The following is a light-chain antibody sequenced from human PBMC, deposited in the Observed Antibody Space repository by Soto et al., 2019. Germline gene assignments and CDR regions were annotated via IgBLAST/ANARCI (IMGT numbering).Light chain of an antibody. CDR3: QQRNAWPLIT. CDR1: QSVSNTF. Sequence: TDSRGTRSFYQGERATLSCRAFQSVSNTFLAWYQQKPGQAPRLLIYDASRRASGVPARFSGSGSGTDFTLTISGLVPEDFALYYCQQRNAWPLITFAQGTRLAIK. CDR2: DAS. V-gene: IGKV3D-20*02. J-gene: IGKJ5*01.